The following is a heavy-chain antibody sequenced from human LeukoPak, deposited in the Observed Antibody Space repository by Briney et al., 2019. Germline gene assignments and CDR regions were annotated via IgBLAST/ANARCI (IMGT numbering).Heavy chain of an antibody. CDR1: GGSISSSSYY. CDR3: ASNTGTVFDY. J-gene: IGHJ4*02. D-gene: IGHD7-27*01. V-gene: IGHV4-39*07. CDR2: IYHSGST. Sequence: SETLSLTCTVSGGSISSSSYYWGWIRQPPGKGLEWIGEIYHSGSTNYNPSLKSRVTISVDKSKNQFSLKLSSVTAADTAVYYCASNTGTVFDYWGQGALVTVSS.